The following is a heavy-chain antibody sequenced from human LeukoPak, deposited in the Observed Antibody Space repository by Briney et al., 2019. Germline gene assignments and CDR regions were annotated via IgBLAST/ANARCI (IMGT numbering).Heavy chain of an antibody. Sequence: SVKVSCKASGGTFSSYAISWVRQAPGQGLEWMGGIIPIFGTANYAQKFQGRVTITTDESTSTAYMELSSLRSEDTAVYYCALGYCSSTSCYLSSHDAFDIWGQGTMVTVYS. CDR1: GGTFSSYA. CDR3: ALGYCSSTSCYLSSHDAFDI. V-gene: IGHV1-69*05. J-gene: IGHJ3*02. CDR2: IIPIFGTA. D-gene: IGHD2-2*01.